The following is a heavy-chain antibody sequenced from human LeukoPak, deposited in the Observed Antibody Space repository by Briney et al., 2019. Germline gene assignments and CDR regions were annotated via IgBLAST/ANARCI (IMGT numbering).Heavy chain of an antibody. D-gene: IGHD2-2*01. CDR2: IKQDGCEK. J-gene: IGHJ4*02. V-gene: IGHV3-7*01. Sequence: GGSLRLSCAASGCTFSSYWMSWVRQAPGKGLEWVANIKQDGCEKYYVDSVKGRFTISRDNAKNSLYLQMNSLRAEDTAVYYCARDCSSTSCPRLYWGQGTLVTVSS. CDR3: ARDCSSTSCPRLY. CDR1: GCTFSSYW.